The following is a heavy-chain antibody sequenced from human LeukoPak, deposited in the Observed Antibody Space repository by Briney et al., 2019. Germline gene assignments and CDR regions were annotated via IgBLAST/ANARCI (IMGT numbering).Heavy chain of an antibody. J-gene: IGHJ4*02. V-gene: IGHV1-18*04. D-gene: IGHD3-10*01. Sequence: GASVKVSCKASGYTFTSYYMHWVRQAPGQGLEWMGWISAYNGNTNYAQKLQGRVTMTTDTSTSTAYMELRSLRSDDTAVYYCAGFGESAFDYWGQGTLVTVSS. CDR3: AGFGESAFDY. CDR2: ISAYNGNT. CDR1: GYTFTSYY.